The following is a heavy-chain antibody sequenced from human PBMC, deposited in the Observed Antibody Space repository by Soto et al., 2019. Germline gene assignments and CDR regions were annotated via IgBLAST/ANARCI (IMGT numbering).Heavy chain of an antibody. J-gene: IGHJ4*02. V-gene: IGHV4-59*01. Sequence: SETLSLTCTVSGGSISSYYWSWIRQPPGKGLEWIGYIYYSGSTNYNPSLKSRVTISVDTSKNQFSLKLSSVTAADTAVYYCARTPVYWGQGTLVTVSS. CDR2: IYYSGST. CDR1: GGSISSYY. CDR3: ARTPVY.